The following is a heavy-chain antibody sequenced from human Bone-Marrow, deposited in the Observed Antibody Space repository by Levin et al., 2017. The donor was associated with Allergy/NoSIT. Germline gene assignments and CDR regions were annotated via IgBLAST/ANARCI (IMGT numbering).Heavy chain of an antibody. V-gene: IGHV4-39*01. CDR1: NVSITTYMFY. CDR2: IFFSGST. D-gene: IGHD6-19*01. J-gene: IGHJ4*02. Sequence: SETLSLTCSVSNVSITTYMFYWGWIRQPPLKGLEWFGSIFFSGSTYYNPSLKTRVSLSLDTSTNHFSLQLNSVTAADTSVYFCAGVKGGWVYFDNWGQGALVAVSS. CDR3: AGVKGGWVYFDN.